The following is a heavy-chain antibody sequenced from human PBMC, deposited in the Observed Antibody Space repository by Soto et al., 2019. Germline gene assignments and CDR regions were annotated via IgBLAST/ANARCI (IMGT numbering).Heavy chain of an antibody. CDR1: GGTFSSCA. CDR2: IIPIFGTA. J-gene: IGHJ6*02. V-gene: IGHV1-69*06. Sequence: SVKVSCKASGGTFSSCAISWVRQAPGQGLEWMGGIIPIFGTANYAQKFQGRVTITADKSTSTAYMELSSLRSEDTAVYYCAAGIVVVPAAPYYYYYGMDVWGQRTTVTVSS. D-gene: IGHD2-2*01. CDR3: AAGIVVVPAAPYYYYYGMDV.